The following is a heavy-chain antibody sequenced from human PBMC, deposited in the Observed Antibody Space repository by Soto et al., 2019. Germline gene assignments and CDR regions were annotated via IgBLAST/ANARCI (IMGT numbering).Heavy chain of an antibody. CDR3: ARWRPDVYDRNYYYYGMYV. Sequence: QVQLVQSGAEVKKPGSSVKVSCKASGGTFSSYAISWVRQAPGQGLEWMGGIIPIFGTANYAQKFQGRVTTTADESTSTAYMELSSLRSEDTAVYYCARWRPDVYDRNYYYYGMYVWGQGTTVTVSS. CDR2: IIPIFGTA. D-gene: IGHD3-22*01. CDR1: GGTFSSYA. V-gene: IGHV1-69*01. J-gene: IGHJ6*02.